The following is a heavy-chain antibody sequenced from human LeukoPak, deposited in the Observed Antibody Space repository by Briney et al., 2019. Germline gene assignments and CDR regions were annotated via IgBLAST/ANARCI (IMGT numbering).Heavy chain of an antibody. Sequence: PGRSLRLSCAASGFTFSSYGMHWVRQAPGKGLEWVAVIWYDGSNKNYADSVKGRFTISRDNSRNTLYLQMNSLRAEDTAVYYCAKDRSSSWAFDYWGQGTLVTVSS. CDR1: GFTFSSYG. V-gene: IGHV3-33*06. CDR3: AKDRSSSWAFDY. D-gene: IGHD6-13*01. CDR2: IWYDGSNK. J-gene: IGHJ4*02.